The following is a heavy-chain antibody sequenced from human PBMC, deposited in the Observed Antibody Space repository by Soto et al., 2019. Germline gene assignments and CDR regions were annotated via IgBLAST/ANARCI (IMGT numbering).Heavy chain of an antibody. D-gene: IGHD6-13*01. J-gene: IGHJ5*02. CDR1: GFTFSSYS. CDR2: ISSSSSTI. CDR3: ARHPERIAEIGWFDP. V-gene: IGHV3-48*01. Sequence: EVQLVESGGGLVQPGGSLRLSCAASGFTFSSYSMNWVRQAPGKGLEWVSYISSSSSTIYYADSVKGRFTISRDNDXHSLYLQMNSQRAEDTAVYYCARHPERIAEIGWFDPWGQGTLVTVSS.